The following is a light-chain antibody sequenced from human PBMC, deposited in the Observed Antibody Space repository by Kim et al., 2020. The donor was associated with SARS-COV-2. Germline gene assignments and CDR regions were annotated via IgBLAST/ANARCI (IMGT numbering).Light chain of an antibody. CDR2: DVT. V-gene: IGLV2-11*01. Sequence: QSALTQPRSVSGSPGQSVTISCTGTGRDVGAYNYVSWYQYHPGKAPKLLIYDVTKRPSGVPDRCSGSKFGNTAALTISRLQPDDEADYYCCSYAVTYTLVFGGGTKVTVL. J-gene: IGLJ3*02. CDR1: GRDVGAYNY. CDR3: CSYAVTYTLV.